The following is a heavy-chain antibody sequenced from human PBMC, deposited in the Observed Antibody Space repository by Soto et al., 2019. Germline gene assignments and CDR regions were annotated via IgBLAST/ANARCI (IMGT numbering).Heavy chain of an antibody. J-gene: IGHJ4*02. D-gene: IGHD6-19*01. CDR2: IYHSGST. V-gene: IGHV4-30-2*01. Sequence: SETLSLTCAVSGGSISSGGYSWSWIRQPPGKGLEWIVYIYHSGSTYYNPSLESRVIVSVDKSKNQFSLKMNSVTAADTAVYFCVMSPGWYKIDSWCQAILVTVSS. CDR3: VMSPGWYKIDS. CDR1: GGSISSGGYS.